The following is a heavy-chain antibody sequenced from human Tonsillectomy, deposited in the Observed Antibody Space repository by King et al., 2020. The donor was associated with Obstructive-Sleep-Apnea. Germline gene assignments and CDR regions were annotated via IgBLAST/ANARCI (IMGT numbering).Heavy chain of an antibody. J-gene: IGHJ3*02. V-gene: IGHV4-59*01. CDR3: ARADINSRYPDAFDI. Sequence: VQLQESGPGLVKPSETLSLTCSVSGASISGYYWSWIRQPPGKGLEWIGYIYYTGSTTYTNYIPSLKSRVTISLDTSKNHISLKLSSVTAADTAVYYCARADINSRYPDAFDIWGQGTIVTVSS. D-gene: IGHD6-13*01. CDR1: GASISGYY. CDR2: IYYTGSTTYT.